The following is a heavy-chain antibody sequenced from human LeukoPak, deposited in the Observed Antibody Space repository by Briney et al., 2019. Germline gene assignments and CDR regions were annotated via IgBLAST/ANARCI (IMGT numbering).Heavy chain of an antibody. CDR2: IYYSGST. D-gene: IGHD3-10*01. CDR1: GSSISGYS. CDR3: ARDKVPGDY. V-gene: IGHV4-59*01. J-gene: IGHJ4*02. Sequence: PSETLSLTCTVSGSSISGYSWGWIRQSPGKVLEWIGYIYYSGSTAYNPSLKSRVTMSIASSKNQFSLRLTSLTAADTAVYFCARDKVPGDYWGPGTLVTVSS.